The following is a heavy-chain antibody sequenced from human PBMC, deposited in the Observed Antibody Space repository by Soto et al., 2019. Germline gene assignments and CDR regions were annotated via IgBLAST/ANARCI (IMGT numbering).Heavy chain of an antibody. CDR1: GFTFSDYY. V-gene: IGHV3-11*01. CDR3: ARALSSGYDSSFDY. Sequence: PGGSLRLSCAASGFTFSDYYMSWIRQAPGKGLEWVSYISSSGSTIYYADSVKGRFTISRDNAKNSLYLQMNSLRAEDTAVYYCARALSSGYDSSFDYWGQGTLVTVSS. J-gene: IGHJ4*02. CDR2: ISSSGSTI. D-gene: IGHD5-12*01.